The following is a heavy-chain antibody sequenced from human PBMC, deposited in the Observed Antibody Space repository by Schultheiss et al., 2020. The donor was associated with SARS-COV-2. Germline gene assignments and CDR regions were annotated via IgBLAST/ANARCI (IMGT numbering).Heavy chain of an antibody. CDR3: ARARLWFGELHYDY. CDR1: GFTFSSYA. Sequence: GGSLRLSCAASGFTFSSYAMHWVRQAPGKGLEWVAVISYDGSNKYYADSVKGRFTISRDNAKNSLYLQMNSLRAEDTAVYYCARARLWFGELHYDYWGQGTLVTVSS. J-gene: IGHJ4*02. V-gene: IGHV3-30*04. CDR2: ISYDGSNK. D-gene: IGHD3-10*01.